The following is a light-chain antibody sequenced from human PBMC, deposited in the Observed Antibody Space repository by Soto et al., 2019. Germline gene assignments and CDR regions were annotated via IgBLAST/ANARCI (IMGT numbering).Light chain of an antibody. CDR1: QSISGW. CDR2: DAS. V-gene: IGKV1-5*01. CDR3: QHYDSYPWA. J-gene: IGKJ1*01. Sequence: DIQMTQSPSSLSASVGDSVTITCRASQSISGWLAWYQQKPGEAPKVLIYDASSLESGVPSRFSGSGSGTEFTLAISGLQPDDFATYYCQHYDSYPWAFGQGTKV.